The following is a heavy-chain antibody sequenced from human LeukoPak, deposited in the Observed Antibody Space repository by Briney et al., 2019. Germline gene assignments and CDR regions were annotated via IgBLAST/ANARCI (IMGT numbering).Heavy chain of an antibody. D-gene: IGHD2-15*01. V-gene: IGHV4-34*01. Sequence: SETLSLTCAVYGGSFSGYYWSWFRQPPGKGLEWIGEINHSGSTNYNPSLKSRVTISVDTSKNQFSLKLSSVTAADTAVYYCASGYCSGGSCYSLFDYWGQGTLVTVSS. CDR2: INHSGST. J-gene: IGHJ4*02. CDR1: GGSFSGYY. CDR3: ASGYCSGGSCYSLFDY.